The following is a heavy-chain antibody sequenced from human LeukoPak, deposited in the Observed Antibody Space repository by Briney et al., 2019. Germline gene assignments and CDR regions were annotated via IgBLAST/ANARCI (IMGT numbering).Heavy chain of an antibody. Sequence: PSETLSLTCTVSGGSISTTNHFWVWLRQPPGKGLEWIGSIYYSGSTYYNPSLKSRVTKSVDTSKNQFSLKLSSVTAADTAVYYCARTYYGSGSFLPWFDLWGQGTLVTVSS. CDR2: IYYSGST. D-gene: IGHD3-10*01. V-gene: IGHV4-39*01. CDR1: GGSISTTNHF. CDR3: ARTYYGSGSFLPWFDL. J-gene: IGHJ5*02.